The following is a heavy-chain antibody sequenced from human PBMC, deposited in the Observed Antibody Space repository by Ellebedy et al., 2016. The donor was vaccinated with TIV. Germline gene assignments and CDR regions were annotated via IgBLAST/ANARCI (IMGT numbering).Heavy chain of an antibody. CDR1: GYTFSSYW. V-gene: IGHV5-51*01. CDR2: IYPGDSDT. Sequence: GESLKISXKGSGYTFSSYWIGWVRQMSGKGLEWMGIIYPGDSDTTYTPSFQGRVNISVDKSISTAYLQWSSLKASDTAIYYCARRRISLVGGLRTVHDPDVYWHFDVWGRGTLVTVSS. D-gene: IGHD3-10*01. J-gene: IGHJ2*01. CDR3: ARRRISLVGGLRTVHDPDVYWHFDV.